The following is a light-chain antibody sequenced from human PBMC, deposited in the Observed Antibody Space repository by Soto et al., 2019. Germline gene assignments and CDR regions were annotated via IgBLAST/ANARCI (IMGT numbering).Light chain of an antibody. CDR2: DAS. Sequence: ASVGDRVTITCRASQSISSWLAWYQQKPGKAPKLLIYDASSLESGVPSRFSGSGSGTEFTLTISSLQPDDFATYYCQQYNSYSQTWTFGQGTKVDIK. CDR1: QSISSW. V-gene: IGKV1-5*01. J-gene: IGKJ1*01. CDR3: QQYNSYSQTWT.